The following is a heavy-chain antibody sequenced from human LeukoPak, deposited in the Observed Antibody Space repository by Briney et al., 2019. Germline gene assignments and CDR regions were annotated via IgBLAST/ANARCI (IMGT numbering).Heavy chain of an antibody. J-gene: IGHJ4*02. D-gene: IGHD3-22*01. Sequence: SVKVSCKASGGTFSSYAISWVRQAPGRGLEWMGRIIPILGIANYAQKFQGRVTITADKSTSTAYMELSSLRSEDTAVYYCARFEGMYDSSGYYFDYWGQGTLVTVSS. CDR3: ARFEGMYDSSGYYFDY. CDR2: IIPILGIA. V-gene: IGHV1-69*04. CDR1: GGTFSSYA.